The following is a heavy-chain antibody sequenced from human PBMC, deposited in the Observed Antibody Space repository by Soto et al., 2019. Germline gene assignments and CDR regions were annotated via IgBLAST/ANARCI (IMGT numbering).Heavy chain of an antibody. V-gene: IGHV3-74*01. CDR3: ARDWTTFIPGGEYNWFDP. CDR1: GFTFSSYW. J-gene: IGHJ5*02. D-gene: IGHD4-4*01. Sequence: GGSLRLSCAASGFTFSSYWMHWVRQAPGKGLVWVSRINSDGSSTSYADSVKGRFTISRDNAKNTLYLQMNSLRAEDTAVYYCARDWTTFIPGGEYNWFDPWGQGTLVTVSS. CDR2: INSDGSST.